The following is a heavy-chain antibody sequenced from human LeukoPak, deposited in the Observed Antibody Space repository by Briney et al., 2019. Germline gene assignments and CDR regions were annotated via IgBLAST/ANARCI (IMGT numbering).Heavy chain of an antibody. CDR3: ARDRLYSSGWYFDY. Sequence: GGSLRLSCAASGFTFSSYSMDWVRQAPGKGLEWVSYISSSSSTIYYADSVKGRFTISRDNAKNSLYLQMNSLRAEDTAVYYCARDRLYSSGWYFDYWGQGTLVTVSS. CDR2: ISSSSSTI. D-gene: IGHD6-19*01. V-gene: IGHV3-48*01. CDR1: GFTFSSYS. J-gene: IGHJ4*02.